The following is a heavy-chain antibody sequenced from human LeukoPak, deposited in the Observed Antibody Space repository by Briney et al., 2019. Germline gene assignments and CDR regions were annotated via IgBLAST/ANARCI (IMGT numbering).Heavy chain of an antibody. V-gene: IGHV4-59*06. CDR3: ARDGGIAAAGGWFDP. Sequence: SETLSLTCTVSGGSISSYYWSWIRQHPGKGLEWIGYIYYSGSTYYNPSLKSRVTISVDTSKNQFSLKLSSVTAADTAVYYCARDGGIAAAGGWFDPWGQGTLVTVSS. CDR1: GGSISSYY. D-gene: IGHD6-13*01. J-gene: IGHJ5*02. CDR2: IYYSGST.